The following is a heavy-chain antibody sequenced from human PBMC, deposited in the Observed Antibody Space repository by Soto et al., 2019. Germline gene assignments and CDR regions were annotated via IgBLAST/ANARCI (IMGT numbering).Heavy chain of an antibody. J-gene: IGHJ4*02. D-gene: IGHD2-2*01. Sequence: PGGSLRLSCAASGFTFSSYAMSWVRQAPGKGLEWVSAISGSGGSTYYADSVKGRFTISRDNSKNTLYLQMNSLRAEDTAVYYCAKAWDIVVVPAAVDYWGQGTLVTVSS. CDR2: ISGSGGST. CDR1: GFTFSSYA. V-gene: IGHV3-23*01. CDR3: AKAWDIVVVPAAVDY.